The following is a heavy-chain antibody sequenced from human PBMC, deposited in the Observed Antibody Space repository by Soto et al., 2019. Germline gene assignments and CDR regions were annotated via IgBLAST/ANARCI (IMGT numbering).Heavy chain of an antibody. CDR1: GFTFNNYG. D-gene: IGHD6-13*01. CDR3: AKDPSWYISSWFDY. J-gene: IGHJ4*02. V-gene: IGHV3-30*18. Sequence: QVQLVESGGGVVQPGRSLRLSCAASGFTFNNYGMHWVRQAPGKGLEWVAVISYDESNKQYADSVKGRFTISRDNSRNTLYLQMNSLRAEDTVVYYCAKDPSWYISSWFDYWGQGTLVTVSS. CDR2: ISYDESNK.